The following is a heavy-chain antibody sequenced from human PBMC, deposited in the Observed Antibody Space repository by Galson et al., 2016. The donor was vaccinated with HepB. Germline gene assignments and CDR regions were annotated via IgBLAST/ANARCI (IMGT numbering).Heavy chain of an antibody. J-gene: IGHJ5*01. CDR3: CPTTTAWYGS. D-gene: IGHD1-1*01. Sequence: SETLSLTCSVSGGSISRSGYYWTWIRQPPGKGLEWIGYVDNRGSTNYNPSLRSRVAVSLDTSKSQFSLELTSVTAADTAVYYCCPTTTAWYGSWNQGTLVTVSS. CDR1: GGSISRSGYY. V-gene: IGHV4-61*08. CDR2: VDNRGST.